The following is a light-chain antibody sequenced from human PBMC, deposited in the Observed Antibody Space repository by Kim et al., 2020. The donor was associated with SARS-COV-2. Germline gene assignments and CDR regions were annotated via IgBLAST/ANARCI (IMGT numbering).Light chain of an antibody. V-gene: IGLV3-19*01. CDR2: GKN. CDR3: NSRDSSGNHLE. CDR1: SLRSDY. J-gene: IGLJ2*01. Sequence: LEQKVRITCQGDSLRSDYASWYQQKPGQAPVLVIYGKNNRPSGIPDRFSGSSSGNTASLTITGAQAEDEADYYCNSRDSSGNHLEFGGGTQLTVL.